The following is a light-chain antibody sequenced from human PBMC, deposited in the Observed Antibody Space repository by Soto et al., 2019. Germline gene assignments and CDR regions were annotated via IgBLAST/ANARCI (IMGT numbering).Light chain of an antibody. CDR2: RNN. CDR3: AAWDDSLSGYV. Sequence: QSVLTQPPSASGTPGQRVTISCSGSSSNIGINYVYWYQQLPGTAPKLLIYRNNQRPSGVPDRFSGSKSGTSASRAISGLRSEDEADYYCAAWDDSLSGYVFVTGTKLTVL. V-gene: IGLV1-47*01. CDR1: SSNIGINY. J-gene: IGLJ1*01.